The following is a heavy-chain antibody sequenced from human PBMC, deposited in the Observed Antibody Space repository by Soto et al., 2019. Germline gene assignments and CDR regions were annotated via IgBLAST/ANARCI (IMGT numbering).Heavy chain of an antibody. CDR1: GFTVSNNY. CDR3: AKVNVVVVAATFEYEYYFDY. CDR2: ISNTGST. Sequence: GGSLRLSCVASGFTVSNNYMSWVRQAPGRGLEWVSAISNTGSTYYAGSVKGRSTISRDSSTNTLYLEVNSLRADDTAVYYCAKVNVVVVAATFEYEYYFDYWGQGTLVTVSS. J-gene: IGHJ4*02. V-gene: IGHV3-53*01. D-gene: IGHD2-15*01.